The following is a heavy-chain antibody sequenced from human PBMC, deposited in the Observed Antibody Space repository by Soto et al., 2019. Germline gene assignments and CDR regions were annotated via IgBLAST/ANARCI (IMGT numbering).Heavy chain of an antibody. CDR2: IYPGDSDT. CDR1: GYSFTSYW. J-gene: IGHJ5*02. D-gene: IGHD2-2*01. Sequence: RGESLKISCKGSGYSFTSYWIGWVRQMPGKGLEWMGIIYPGDSDTRYSPSFQGQVTISADKSISTAYLQWSSLKASDTAMYYCARQGCSSTSCYATDWFDPWGQGTLVTVSS. V-gene: IGHV5-51*01. CDR3: ARQGCSSTSCYATDWFDP.